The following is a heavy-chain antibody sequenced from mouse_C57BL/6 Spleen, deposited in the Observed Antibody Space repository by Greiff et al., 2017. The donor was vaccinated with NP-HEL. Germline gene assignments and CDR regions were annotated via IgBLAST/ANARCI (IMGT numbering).Heavy chain of an antibody. J-gene: IGHJ1*03. CDR2: IHPNSGST. D-gene: IGHD3-1*01. CDR1: GYTFTSYW. CDR3: ARRAYWYFDV. V-gene: IGHV1-64*01. Sequence: QVQLQQSGAELVKPGASVKLSCKASGYTFTSYWMHWVKQRPGQGLEWIGMIHPNSGSTNYNEKFKSKATLTVDKSSSTAYMQLSSLTSEDSAVYYCARRAYWYFDVWGTGTTVTVSS.